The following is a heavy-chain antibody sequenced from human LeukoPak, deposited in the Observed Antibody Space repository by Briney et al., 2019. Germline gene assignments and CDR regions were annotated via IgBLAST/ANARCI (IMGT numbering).Heavy chain of an antibody. J-gene: IGHJ4*02. CDR2: IRYDGSNK. V-gene: IGHV3-30*02. CDR3: AREDFWSGYWFDY. D-gene: IGHD3-3*01. Sequence: GGSLRLSCAASGFTFSSYGMHWVRQAPGKGLEWVAFIRYDGSNKYYADSVKGRFTISRDNSKNTLYLQMNSLRAEDTAVYYCAREDFWSGYWFDYWGQGTLVTVSS. CDR1: GFTFSSYG.